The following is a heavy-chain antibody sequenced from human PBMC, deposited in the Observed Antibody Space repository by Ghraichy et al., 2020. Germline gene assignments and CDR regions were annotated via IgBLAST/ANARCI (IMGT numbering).Heavy chain of an antibody. Sequence: SQTLSLTWAVYGGSFSGYYWSWIRQPPGKGLEWIGEINHSGSTNYNPSLKSRVTISVDTSKNQFSLKLSSVTAADTAVYYCARGITVDYWGQGTLVTVSS. D-gene: IGHD1-14*01. CDR2: INHSGST. J-gene: IGHJ4*02. CDR3: ARGITVDY. V-gene: IGHV4-34*01. CDR1: GGSFSGYY.